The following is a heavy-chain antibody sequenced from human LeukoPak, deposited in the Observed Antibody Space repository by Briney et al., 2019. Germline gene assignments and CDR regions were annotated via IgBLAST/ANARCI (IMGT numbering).Heavy chain of an antibody. J-gene: IGHJ4*02. D-gene: IGHD3-16*01. CDR2: MNPNSGNT. Sequence: GASVKVSCKASGGTFSSYAINWVRQATGQGLEWMGWMNPNSGNTGYAQKFQGRVTMTRNTSISTAYMELSSLRSEDTAVYYCARPHAERGIGDWGQGTLVTVSS. V-gene: IGHV1-8*02. CDR3: ARPHAERGIGD. CDR1: GGTFSSYA.